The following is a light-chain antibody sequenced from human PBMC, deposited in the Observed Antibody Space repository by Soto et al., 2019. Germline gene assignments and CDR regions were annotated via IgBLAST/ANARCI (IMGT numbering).Light chain of an antibody. CDR3: QQYYSTPFT. V-gene: IGKV4-1*01. CDR2: WAS. CDR1: RSVLYSSNNKNY. J-gene: IGKJ3*01. Sequence: DIVMTQSPDSLAVSLGERATINCKSSRSVLYSSNNKNYLAWYQQKPGQPPKLLIYWASTRESGVPDRFSGSGSGTDFTLTINSLQVEDVALYYCQQYYSTPFTFGPGTKVDI.